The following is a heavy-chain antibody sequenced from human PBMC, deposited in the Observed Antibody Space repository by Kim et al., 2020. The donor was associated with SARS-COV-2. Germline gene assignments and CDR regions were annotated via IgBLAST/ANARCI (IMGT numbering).Heavy chain of an antibody. Sequence: GGSLRLSCAASGFTFSSYAMSWVRQAPGKGLEWVSAISGSGGSTYYADSVKGRFTISRDNSKNTLYLQMNSLSAEDTAIYYCAKAPPITIFGVVPSPPSNNIDYWGQRALGTVSS. CDR2: ISGSGGST. CDR1: GFTFSSYA. J-gene: IGHJ4*02. CDR3: AKAPPITIFGVVPSPPSNNIDY. V-gene: IGHV3-23*01. D-gene: IGHD3-3*01.